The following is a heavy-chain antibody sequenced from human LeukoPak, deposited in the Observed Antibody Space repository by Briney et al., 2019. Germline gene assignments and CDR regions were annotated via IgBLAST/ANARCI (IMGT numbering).Heavy chain of an antibody. J-gene: IGHJ2*01. Sequence: GATLKVSCRASGLTFTRYEMNWVRQASGQGLEWMGGMNPNNGNTGYAQKFQGRVTMTRNTSISTAYMELSSLRSEDTAVYYCARGMGGRLGELSSRYFDLWGRGTLVTVSS. V-gene: IGHV1-8*01. CDR3: ARGMGGRLGELSSRYFDL. CDR2: MNPNNGNT. D-gene: IGHD3-16*02. CDR1: GLTFTRYE.